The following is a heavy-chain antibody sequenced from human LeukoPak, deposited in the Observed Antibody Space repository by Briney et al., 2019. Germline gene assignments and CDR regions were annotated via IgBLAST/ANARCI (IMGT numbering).Heavy chain of an antibody. CDR2: IYYSGST. CDR3: ARVTVAGPYFDY. CDR1: GGSISSYY. D-gene: IGHD6-19*01. J-gene: IGHJ4*02. V-gene: IGHV4-59*01. Sequence: SETLSLTCTVSGGSISSYYWSWIRQPPGKGLEWIGYIYYSGSTNYNPSLKSRVTISVDTSKNQFSLKLSSVTAADTAVYYCARVTVAGPYFDYWGQGTLVTVSS.